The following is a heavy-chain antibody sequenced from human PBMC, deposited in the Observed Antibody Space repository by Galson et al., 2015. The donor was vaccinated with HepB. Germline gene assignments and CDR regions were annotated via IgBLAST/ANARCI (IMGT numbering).Heavy chain of an antibody. CDR3: AREGWELLRDWFDP. CDR1: GGTFSSYA. D-gene: IGHD1-26*01. J-gene: IGHJ5*02. CDR2: IIPILGIA. V-gene: IGHV1-69*04. Sequence: SVKVSCKASGGTFSSYAISWVRQAPGQGLEWMGRIIPILGIANYAQKFQGRVTITADKSTSTAYMELSSLRSEDTAVYYCAREGWELLRDWFDPWGQGTLVTVSS.